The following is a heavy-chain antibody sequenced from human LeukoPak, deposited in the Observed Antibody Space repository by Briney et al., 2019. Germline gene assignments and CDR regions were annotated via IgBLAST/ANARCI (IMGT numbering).Heavy chain of an antibody. CDR3: ARGNGFDP. CDR2: ISYDGSNK. V-gene: IGHV3-30*04. J-gene: IGHJ5*02. CDR1: GFTFSSYA. Sequence: GGSLILSCAASGFTFSSYAMHWARQAPGKGLEWVAVISYDGSNKYYADSVKGRFTIYRDNSKNTLYLQMNSLRAEDTAVYYCARGNGFDPWGQGTLVTVSS.